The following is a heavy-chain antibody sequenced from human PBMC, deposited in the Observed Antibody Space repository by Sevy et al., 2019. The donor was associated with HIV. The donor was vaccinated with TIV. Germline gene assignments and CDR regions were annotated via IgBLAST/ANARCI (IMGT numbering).Heavy chain of an antibody. CDR2: IHHSGTT. V-gene: IGHV4-59*02. CDR1: GGSVSGYF. Sequence: SETLSLTCTVSGGSVSGYFWSWIRQPPGRGLEWIGNIHHSGTTKYNPSLKSRLTISVDTSKNQFSLILTSATAADTAVYYCTRVDSSGHSVYWGQGTPVTASS. D-gene: IGHD3-22*01. CDR3: TRVDSSGHSVY. J-gene: IGHJ4*02.